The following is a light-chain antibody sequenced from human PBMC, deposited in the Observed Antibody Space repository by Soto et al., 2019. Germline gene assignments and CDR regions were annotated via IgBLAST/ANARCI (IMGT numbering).Light chain of an antibody. Sequence: DIPMTQSPSSLSASAGDRVTITCQASQDITNYLNWYQQKPGKAPKLLISDASKLEPGVPSRFSGSGSRTDFTFTISSLQPEDIATYYCQQFHNLPYTFGPGTKVEIK. J-gene: IGKJ3*01. CDR1: QDITNY. CDR3: QQFHNLPYT. CDR2: DAS. V-gene: IGKV1-33*01.